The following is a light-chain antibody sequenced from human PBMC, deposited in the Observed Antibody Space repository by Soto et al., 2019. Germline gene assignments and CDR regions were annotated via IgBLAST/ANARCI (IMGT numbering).Light chain of an antibody. CDR3: HQSYSNSWT. CDR1: QSIIRF. CDR2: PAS. J-gene: IGKJ1*01. V-gene: IGKV1-39*01. Sequence: DIQMTQSPSTLCASVGDRVGITCRASQSIIRFLNWYRWKPGKAPNLLIYPASSLQSGVPSRFSGSGSETDFTLTISSLPPEDFETYYCHQSYSNSWTCGQGTKVDIK.